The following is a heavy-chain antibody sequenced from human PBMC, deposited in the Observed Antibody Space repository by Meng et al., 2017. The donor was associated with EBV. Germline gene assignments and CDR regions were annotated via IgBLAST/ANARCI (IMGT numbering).Heavy chain of an antibody. V-gene: IGHV1-69*17. J-gene: IGHJ4*02. CDR1: GDHFKNFG. CDR2: ITPVFGIA. CDR3: VRDLWLRIGECV. D-gene: IGHD5-12*01. Sequence: QVQVVQLGAEVKKPGASVEVPCKGSGDHFKNFGFSWVRQAPGQGLEWMGDITPVFGIANYAESFQGRVTISADTSTRTAYMDLSSLRSDDTAVYYCVRDLWLRIGECVWGQGTLVTVSS.